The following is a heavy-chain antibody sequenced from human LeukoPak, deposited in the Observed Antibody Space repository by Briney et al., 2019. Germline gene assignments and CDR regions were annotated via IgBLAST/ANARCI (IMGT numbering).Heavy chain of an antibody. CDR3: ARGPGSHFDY. J-gene: IGHJ4*02. V-gene: IGHV3-7*01. D-gene: IGHD1-1*01. CDR2: IKLDGSEK. Sequence: GGSLRLSCVATGFTFSSYWMSWVRQAPGKGLQWVANIKLDGSEKYYVDSVKGRFTISRDNAKNSLYLQMNSLRAEDTAVYYGARGPGSHFDYWGQGTVVAVSS. CDR1: GFTFSSYW.